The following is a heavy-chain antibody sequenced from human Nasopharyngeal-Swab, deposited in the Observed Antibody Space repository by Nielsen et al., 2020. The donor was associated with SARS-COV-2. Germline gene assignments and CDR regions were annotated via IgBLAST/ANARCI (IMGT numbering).Heavy chain of an antibody. D-gene: IGHD1-26*01. V-gene: IGHV3-48*03. J-gene: IGHJ6*02. CDR2: ISSSGSTI. CDR1: GFTFSSYE. Sequence: GESLKISCAASGFTFSSYEMNWVRQAPGKGLEWVSYISSSGSTIYYADSVKGRFTISRDNAKNSLYLQMNSLRAEDTAVYYCARGGGGGYGDYYYYGMDVWGQGTTVTVSS. CDR3: ARGGGGGYGDYYYYGMDV.